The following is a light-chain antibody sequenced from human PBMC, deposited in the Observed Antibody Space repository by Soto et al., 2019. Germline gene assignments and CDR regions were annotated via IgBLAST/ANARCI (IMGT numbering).Light chain of an antibody. V-gene: IGLV2-14*01. CDR1: SSDVGGYNY. CDR3: SSYTRSSFYV. J-gene: IGLJ1*01. CDR2: DVS. Sequence: QSALTQPASVSGSPGQSITISCTGTSSDVGGYNYVSWYQQHPGKAPKVMIYDVSNRPSGVSNRFSGSKSGNTASLTISGLQAEDEADYYCSSYTRSSFYVFGTGTKLTVL.